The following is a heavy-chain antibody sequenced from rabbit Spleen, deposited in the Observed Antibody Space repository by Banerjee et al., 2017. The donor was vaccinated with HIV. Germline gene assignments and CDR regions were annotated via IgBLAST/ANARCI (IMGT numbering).Heavy chain of an antibody. D-gene: IGHD1-1*01. Sequence: QSLEESGGDLVKPGASLTLTCTASRFSFSSSYYMCWVRQAPGKGLEWIACINAGGRGTTYYASWAKGRFTISKTSSTTVTLQMTSLTAADTATYFCTRSAGGYPLYLELWGPGTLVTVS. CDR2: INAGGRGTT. CDR3: TRSAGGYPLYLEL. CDR1: RFSFSSSYY. J-gene: IGHJ4*01. V-gene: IGHV1S40*01.